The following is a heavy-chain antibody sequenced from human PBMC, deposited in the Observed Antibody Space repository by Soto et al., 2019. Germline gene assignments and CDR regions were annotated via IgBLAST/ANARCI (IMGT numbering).Heavy chain of an antibody. Sequence: ASVKVSCNASGYTFTSYGISWVRQAPGQGLEWMGWISAYNGNTNYAQKLQGRVTMTTDTSTSTAYMELRSLRSDDTAVYYCARGLGYSGYENWFDPWGQGTLVTVSS. CDR3: ARGLGYSGYENWFDP. J-gene: IGHJ5*02. D-gene: IGHD5-12*01. CDR1: GYTFTSYG. CDR2: ISAYNGNT. V-gene: IGHV1-18*01.